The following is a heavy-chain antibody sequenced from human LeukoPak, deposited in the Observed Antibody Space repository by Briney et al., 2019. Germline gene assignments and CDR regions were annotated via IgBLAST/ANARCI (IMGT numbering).Heavy chain of an antibody. D-gene: IGHD4-17*01. CDR2: ISGSGGRT. CDR1: GFTFSSFA. J-gene: IGHJ4*02. CDR3: AKDRTTVTTPEY. Sequence: GGSLRLSCAASGFTFSSFAMSWVRQAPAKGLEWVSAISGSGGRTYYADSVKGRFTISRDNSKNTLYLQMNSLRAEDTAVYYCAKDRTTVTTPEYWGQGTQVTVSS. V-gene: IGHV3-23*01.